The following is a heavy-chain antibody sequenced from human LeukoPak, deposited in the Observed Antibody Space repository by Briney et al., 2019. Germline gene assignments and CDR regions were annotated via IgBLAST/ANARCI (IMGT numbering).Heavy chain of an antibody. V-gene: IGHV3-15*01. J-gene: IGHJ4*02. CDR2: IKSKTDGGTT. Sequence: GGSLRLSRADSGFTFSNAWMSWVRQAPGKGLEWVGRIKSKTDGGTTDYAAPVKGRFTISRDDSKNTLYLQMNSLKTEDTAVYYCTTDQVGSSWPYYFDYWGQGTLVTVSS. CDR3: TTDQVGSSWPYYFDY. CDR1: GFTFSNAW. D-gene: IGHD6-13*01.